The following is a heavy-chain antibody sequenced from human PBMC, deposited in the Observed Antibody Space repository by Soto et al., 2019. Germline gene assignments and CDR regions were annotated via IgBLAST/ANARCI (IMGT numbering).Heavy chain of an antibody. CDR1: GFTFSNYG. D-gene: IGHD6-19*01. CDR3: ARDPYQLESSGWFANWFDP. J-gene: IGHJ5*02. CDR2: SSPSSTTK. V-gene: IGHV3-48*02. Sequence: EVQLVESGGGLVQPGGSLRLSCAASGFTFSNYGMNWVRQAPGKGLEWISYSSPSSTTKFHADSVKGRFTISRDNAKNSLYLQMNSLRDEDTAVYYCARDPYQLESSGWFANWFDPWGQGTLVIVSS.